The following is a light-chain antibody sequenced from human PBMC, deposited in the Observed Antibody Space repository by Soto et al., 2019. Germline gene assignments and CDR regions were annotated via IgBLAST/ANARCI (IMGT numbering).Light chain of an antibody. J-gene: IGKJ2*01. CDR1: ESVSSW. CDR3: QHYKSTPYT. Sequence: DIQLTQSPSALSASVGDRVTITCRASESVSSWLAWYQRKPGKAPKLLMSDASSLESGVPSRFSGSGSGTEFTLTITSLKPDDVATYYYQHYKSTPYTFGQGNKLDI. CDR2: DAS. V-gene: IGKV1-5*01.